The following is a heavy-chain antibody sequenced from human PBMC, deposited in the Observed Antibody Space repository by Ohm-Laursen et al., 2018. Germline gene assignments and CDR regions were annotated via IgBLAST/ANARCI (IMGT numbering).Heavy chain of an antibody. CDR2: ISWNSGSI. D-gene: IGHD1-14*01. V-gene: IGHV3-9*01. CDR3: AKVPDAAESFQR. J-gene: IGHJ1*01. CDR1: GFTFDDYA. Sequence: SLRLSCTASGFTFDDYAMHWVRQAPGKGLEWVSGISWNSGSIGYADSVKGRFTISRDNSKNTLYLQMNSLRAEDTAVYYCAKVPDAAESFQRWGQGTPVTVSS.